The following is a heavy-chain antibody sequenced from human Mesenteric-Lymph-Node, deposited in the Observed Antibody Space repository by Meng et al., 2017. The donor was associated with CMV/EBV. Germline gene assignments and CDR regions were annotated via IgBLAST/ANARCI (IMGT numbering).Heavy chain of an antibody. J-gene: IGHJ5*02. CDR1: GGSVTNTYY. V-gene: IGHV4-61*01. Sequence: SQTLSLTCAVSGGSVTNTYYWSWIRQPPGKGLEWIGHIYDSGNTRYNPSLKSRGTISLDTSKNQFSLKLSSVTAADTAVYYCARDPPGAWGQGTLVTVSS. CDR2: IYDSGNT. CDR3: ARDPPGA.